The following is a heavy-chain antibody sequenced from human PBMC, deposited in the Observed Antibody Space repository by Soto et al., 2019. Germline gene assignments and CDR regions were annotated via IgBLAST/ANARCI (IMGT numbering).Heavy chain of an antibody. CDR3: ASPYFDSSSAGYAQCFHN. CDR1: GGSISTNNHF. J-gene: IGHJ1*01. D-gene: IGHD3-9*01. CDR2: MYYNGSG. V-gene: IGHV4-39*01. Sequence: QLQLQESAPGLVKPSETLSLTCTVSGGSISTNNHFWGWIRQPPGKGLEWIATMYYNGSGYYNPALKSPATMSADTSKNEGSLSLSSVTASGTALYFCASPYFDSSSAGYAQCFHNWGQDSLVVVSS.